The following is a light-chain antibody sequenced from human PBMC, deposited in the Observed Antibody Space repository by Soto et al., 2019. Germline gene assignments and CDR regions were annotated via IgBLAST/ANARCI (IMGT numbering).Light chain of an antibody. CDR1: QDIRNR. CDR3: LQDNNYPWT. Sequence: AIQMTQSPSSQSASVGDRVTITCRASQDIRNRLGWYQQKPGKAPRLLIYAASSLQSGVPSRFSGSGSGTDFTLTISCLQPEDFATYYCLQDNNYPWTFGQGTKVETK. CDR2: AAS. J-gene: IGKJ1*01. V-gene: IGKV1-6*01.